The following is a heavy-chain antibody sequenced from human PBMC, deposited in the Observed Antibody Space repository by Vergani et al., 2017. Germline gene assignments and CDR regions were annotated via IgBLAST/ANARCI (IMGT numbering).Heavy chain of an antibody. J-gene: IGHJ4*02. CDR3: ANDPVGYCTNGVCYNFDY. CDR2: ISGSGGST. Sequence: EVQLLESGGGLVQPGGSLRLSCAASGFTFSSYAMSWVRQAPGKGLEWVSAISGSGGSTYYADSVKGRFTISRDNSKNTLYLQMNSLRTEDTAVYYCANDPVGYCTNGVCYNFDYWGQGTLVTVSS. D-gene: IGHD2-8*01. CDR1: GFTFSSYA. V-gene: IGHV3-23*01.